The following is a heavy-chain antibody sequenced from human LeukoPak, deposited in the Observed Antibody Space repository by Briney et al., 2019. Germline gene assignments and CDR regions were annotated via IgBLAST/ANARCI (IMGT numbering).Heavy chain of an antibody. Sequence: GGSLRLSGAASGFTFSDYYMSWIRQAPGKGLEWVSYISSSSSYTNYADSVKGRFTISRDNAKNSLYLQMNSLRAEDTAVYYCARDLVEYIGWLDYWGQGTLVTVSS. J-gene: IGHJ4*02. CDR1: GFTFSDYY. CDR2: ISSSSSYT. CDR3: ARDLVEYIGWLDY. D-gene: IGHD5-24*01. V-gene: IGHV3-11*06.